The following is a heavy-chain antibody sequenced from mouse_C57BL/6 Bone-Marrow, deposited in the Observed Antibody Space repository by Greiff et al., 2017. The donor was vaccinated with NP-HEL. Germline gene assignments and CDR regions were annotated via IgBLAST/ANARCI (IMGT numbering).Heavy chain of an antibody. V-gene: IGHV1-7*01. J-gene: IGHJ2*01. CDR1: GYTFTSYW. CDR3: PRSRWLLRSGRAY. Sequence: QVQLQQSGAELAKPGASVKLSCKASGYTFTSYWMHWVQQRPGQGLEWIGYINPSSGYTKYNQKFKDKATLTADKSSSTAYLQLSRLTSEDSAGYYCPRSRWLLRSGRAYWGEGTTLTVSS. CDR2: INPSSGYT. D-gene: IGHD2-3*01.